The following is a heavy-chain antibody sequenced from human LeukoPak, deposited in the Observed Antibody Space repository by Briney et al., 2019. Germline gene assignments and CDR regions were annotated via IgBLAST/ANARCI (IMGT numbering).Heavy chain of an antibody. CDR1: GGSFSGYY. Sequence: PSETLSLTCAVYGGSFSGYYWSWIRQPPGKGLEWIGEIDHSGSTNYNPSLKSRVTISVDTSKNQFSLKLSSVTAADTAVYYCARSFGSGSYYNYWGQGTLVTVSP. D-gene: IGHD3-10*01. V-gene: IGHV4-34*01. CDR2: IDHSGST. J-gene: IGHJ4*02. CDR3: ARSFGSGSYYNY.